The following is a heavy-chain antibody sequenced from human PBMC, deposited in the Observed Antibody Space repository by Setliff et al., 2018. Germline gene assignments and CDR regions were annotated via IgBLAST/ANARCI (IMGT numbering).Heavy chain of an antibody. D-gene: IGHD4-17*01. CDR3: ARELRSPFWHIDYGGPQDYYGMDV. V-gene: IGHV1-69*13. CDR2: LIPILGKT. CDR1: GGSFDSDV. J-gene: IGHJ6*02. Sequence: EASVKVSCKASGGSFDSDVITWVRQAPGQGLEWMGRLIPILGKTNYAESFQGRVLITADRSTNTVQMQVSSLRSEDTAVYYCARELRSPFWHIDYGGPQDYYGMDVWGQGTTVTVSS.